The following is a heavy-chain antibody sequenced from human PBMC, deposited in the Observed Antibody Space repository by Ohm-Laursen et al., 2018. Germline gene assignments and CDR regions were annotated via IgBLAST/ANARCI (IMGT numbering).Heavy chain of an antibody. CDR2: VSKDGAGT. D-gene: IGHD4-17*01. CDR3: AKSLGAWFFDI. Sequence: SLRLSCTASGFTFSTYDMSWVRQAPGKGLEWVSSVSKDGAGTTYADSVKGRFTISRDNSKNTMHLQVNSLRAEDTAVYYCAKSLGAWFFDIWGRGTLVTVSS. V-gene: IGHV3-23*01. CDR1: GFTFSTYD. J-gene: IGHJ2*01.